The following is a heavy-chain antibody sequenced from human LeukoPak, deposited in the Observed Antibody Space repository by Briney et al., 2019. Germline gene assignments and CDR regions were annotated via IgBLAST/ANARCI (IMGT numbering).Heavy chain of an antibody. CDR2: IYTSGST. CDR1: GGSISSYY. V-gene: IGHV4-4*07. D-gene: IGHD2-15*01. CDR3: ARDRGGSHYTDNWFDP. J-gene: IGHJ5*02. Sequence: TTSETLSLTCTVSGGSISSYYWSWIRQPAGKGLEWIGRIYTSGSTNYNPSLKSRVTMSVDTSKNQFSLKLSSVTAADTAVYYCARDRGGSHYTDNWFDPWGQGTLVTVSS.